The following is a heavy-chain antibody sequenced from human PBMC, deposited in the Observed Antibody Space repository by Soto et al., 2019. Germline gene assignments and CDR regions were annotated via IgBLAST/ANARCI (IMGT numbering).Heavy chain of an antibody. CDR1: GFSLTSRPMG. Sequence: QITLKESAPTRVKPTQTLTLTCTFSGFSLTSRPMGVGWIRQPPGKALEWLAFIYWDDDKRYSPSLRSRLTITKDTSGNQVVLTMTNMDPMDTATYYCAHRLSGYNWNGGYFDYWGQGARVTVSS. CDR2: IYWDDDK. J-gene: IGHJ4*02. CDR3: AHRLSGYNWNGGYFDY. V-gene: IGHV2-5*02. D-gene: IGHD1-1*01.